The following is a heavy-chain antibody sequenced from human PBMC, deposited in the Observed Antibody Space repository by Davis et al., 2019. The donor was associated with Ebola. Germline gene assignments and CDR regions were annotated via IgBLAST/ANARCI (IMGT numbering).Heavy chain of an antibody. CDR2: IYYSGST. D-gene: IGHD3-22*01. J-gene: IGHJ5*02. V-gene: IGHV4-59*01. Sequence: PSETLSLTCIVSGGSISSYYWSWIRQPPGKGLEWIGYIYYSGSTNYNPSLKSRVTISVDTSKNQFSLKLSSVTAADTAVYYCAGMTMIVGDAWFDPWGQGTLVTVSS. CDR1: GGSISSYY. CDR3: AGMTMIVGDAWFDP.